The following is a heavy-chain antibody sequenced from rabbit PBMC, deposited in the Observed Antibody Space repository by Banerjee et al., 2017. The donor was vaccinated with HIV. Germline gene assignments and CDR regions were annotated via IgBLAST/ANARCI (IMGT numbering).Heavy chain of an antibody. D-gene: IGHD1-1*01. CDR2: IGTGSGST. Sequence: QSLEESGGDLVKPGASLTLTCAASGFSFSSSYYMCWVRQAPGKGLEWIGCIGTGSGSTVYASWAKGRFTISKTSSTTVTLQMTSLTAADTATYFCARSYGSSSSYLNLWGQGTLVTVS. V-gene: IGHV1S40*01. CDR3: ARSYGSSSSYLNL. J-gene: IGHJ4*01. CDR1: GFSFSSSYY.